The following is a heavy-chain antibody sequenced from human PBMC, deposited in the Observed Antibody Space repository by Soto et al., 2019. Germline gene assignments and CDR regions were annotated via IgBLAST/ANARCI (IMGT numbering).Heavy chain of an antibody. Sequence: QVQLVHSGAELRKPGASVKVSCKASGYSFSSYGINWVRQAPGQGLEWMGWINTYNGNRNYAQKFEDRVTMTTATSTNTVYMELRSLKSDDTAIYYCARDRLRGYDSSGFYSWGQGTLVTVSS. D-gene: IGHD3-22*01. CDR1: GYSFSSYG. CDR2: INTYNGNR. J-gene: IGHJ4*02. V-gene: IGHV1-18*01. CDR3: ARDRLRGYDSSGFYS.